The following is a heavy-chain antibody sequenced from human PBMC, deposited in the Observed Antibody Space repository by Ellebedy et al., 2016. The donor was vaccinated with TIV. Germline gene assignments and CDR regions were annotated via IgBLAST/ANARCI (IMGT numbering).Heavy chain of an antibody. V-gene: IGHV5-51*01. J-gene: IGHJ4*02. D-gene: IGHD3-16*01. Sequence: GESLKLSXQASGNSFTNRWIAWVRQMPGKGLEWMGIIYTGDSDTRYSPSFQGHVTFSVDESINTAYLHWRSLKASDSAMYYCARHSKRGGDWGQGTLVTVSS. CDR1: GNSFTNRW. CDR2: IYTGDSDT. CDR3: ARHSKRGGD.